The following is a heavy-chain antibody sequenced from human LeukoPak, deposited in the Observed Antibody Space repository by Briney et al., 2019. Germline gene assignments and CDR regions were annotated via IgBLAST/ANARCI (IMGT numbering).Heavy chain of an antibody. CDR3: AKLTYYDFWSGYQYFQQ. D-gene: IGHD3-3*01. Sequence: GGSLRLSCAASGFTFSSHAMSWVRQAPGKGLEWVSAISGGGDNTYYADSVKGRFTISRDNSKNTLYLQMNSLRAENTALYYCAKLTYYDFWSGYQYFQQWGQGTLVTVSS. CDR2: ISGGGDNT. J-gene: IGHJ1*01. V-gene: IGHV3-23*01. CDR1: GFTFSSHA.